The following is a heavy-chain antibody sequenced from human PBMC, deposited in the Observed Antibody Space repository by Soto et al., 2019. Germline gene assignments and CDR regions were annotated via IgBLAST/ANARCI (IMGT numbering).Heavy chain of an antibody. Sequence: HGEALWISYKGSGCSFTNYWISWVRPMPGKGLEWRGAIYPGDSETKYRPSFQGQVTFSADKSIIAAYLQWSSLEGSGTAMYYCARHSGTYYDFWGRGTLVTVSS. J-gene: IGHJ4*02. V-gene: IGHV5-51*01. CDR2: IYPGDSET. CDR3: ARHSGTYYDF. D-gene: IGHD1-26*01. CDR1: GCSFTNYW.